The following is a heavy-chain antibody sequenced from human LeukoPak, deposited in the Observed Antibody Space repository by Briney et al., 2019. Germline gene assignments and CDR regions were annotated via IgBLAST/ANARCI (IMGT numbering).Heavy chain of an antibody. D-gene: IGHD3-10*01. CDR3: ARSHYYGSGSYTFDY. CDR2: IDWDDDK. J-gene: IGHJ4*02. V-gene: IGHV2-70*04. CDR1: GFSLSTSGMR. Sequence: SGPALVKPTQPLTLTCTFSGFSLSTSGMRVSWIRQPPGKALEWLARIDWDDDKVYSTSLKTRLTISKDTSKNQVVLTMTNMDPVDTATYYCARSHYYGSGSYTFDYWGQGTLVTVSS.